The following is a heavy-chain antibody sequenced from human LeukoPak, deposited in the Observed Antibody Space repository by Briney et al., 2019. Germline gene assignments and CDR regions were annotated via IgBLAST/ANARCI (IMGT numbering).Heavy chain of an antibody. V-gene: IGHV3-21*01. J-gene: IGHJ4*02. CDR2: ISSSSSYI. D-gene: IGHD4-17*01. CDR3: AITVTGGIDY. Sequence: GGSLRLSCAASGFTFSSYSMNWVRQAPGKGLEWVSSISSSSSYIYYADSVKGRFTISRDNAKNTLYLQMNSLRVEDTAVYYCAITVTGGIDYWGQGTLLTVSS. CDR1: GFTFSSYS.